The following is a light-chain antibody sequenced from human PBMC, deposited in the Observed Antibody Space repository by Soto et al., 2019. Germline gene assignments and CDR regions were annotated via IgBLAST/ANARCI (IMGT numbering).Light chain of an antibody. Sequence: SYELTQPPSVSVSPGQTARITCSGDALPKQYAYWYQQKPGQAPVLVIYKDSERPSGIPERFSGSSSGTTVTLTISGVQAEDEADYYCQSAEQVVFGGGTKLTVL. J-gene: IGLJ2*01. CDR1: ALPKQY. V-gene: IGLV3-25*03. CDR3: QSAEQVV. CDR2: KDS.